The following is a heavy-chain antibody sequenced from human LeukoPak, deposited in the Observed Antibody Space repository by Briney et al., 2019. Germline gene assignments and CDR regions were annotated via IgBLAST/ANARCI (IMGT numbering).Heavy chain of an antibody. CDR2: ISAYNGTT. CDR1: GYTFTSYG. D-gene: IGHD3-3*01. Sequence: GASVKVSCKASGYTFTSYGISWVRQAPGQGLEWMGWISAYNGTTNYAQKLQGRVTMTTDTSTSTAYMELRSLRSDDTAVYYCARVVTYYDFWSGYAIFDYWGQGTLVTVSS. J-gene: IGHJ4*02. CDR3: ARVVTYYDFWSGYAIFDY. V-gene: IGHV1-18*01.